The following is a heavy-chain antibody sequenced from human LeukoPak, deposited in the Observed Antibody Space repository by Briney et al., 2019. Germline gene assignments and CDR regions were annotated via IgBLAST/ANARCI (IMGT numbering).Heavy chain of an antibody. CDR1: GFTFSSYW. Sequence: GGSLRLSCAASGFTFSSYWMSWVRQAPGKGLEWVANIKQDGSEKYYVDSVKGRFTISRDNAKNSLYLQMNSLRAEDTAVYYCARDLALMYYDSSGYLPGWGQGTLVTVYS. CDR3: ARDLALMYYDSSGYLPG. D-gene: IGHD3-22*01. CDR2: IKQDGSEK. V-gene: IGHV3-7*01. J-gene: IGHJ4*02.